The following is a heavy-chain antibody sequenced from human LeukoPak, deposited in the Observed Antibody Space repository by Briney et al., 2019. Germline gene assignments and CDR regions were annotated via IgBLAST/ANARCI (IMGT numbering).Heavy chain of an antibody. Sequence: SETLSLTCTVSGGSISSYYWSWIRQPPGKGLEWIGYIYYSGSTNYNPSLKSRVTISVDTSKIQFSLKLSSVTAADTAVYYCARAEYYDSSGYYPSDAFDIWGQGTMVTVSS. D-gene: IGHD3-22*01. V-gene: IGHV4-59*01. CDR1: GGSISSYY. CDR2: IYYSGST. CDR3: ARAEYYDSSGYYPSDAFDI. J-gene: IGHJ3*02.